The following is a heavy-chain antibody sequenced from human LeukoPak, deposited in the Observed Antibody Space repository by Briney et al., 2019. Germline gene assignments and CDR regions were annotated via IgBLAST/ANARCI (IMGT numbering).Heavy chain of an antibody. CDR2: ISSSSSTI. V-gene: IGHV3-48*04. CDR1: GFTFSSYS. D-gene: IGHD2-15*01. CDR3: ATLIPTVYCSGGSCSAI. J-gene: IGHJ3*02. Sequence: GGSLRLSCAASGFTFSSYSMNWVRQAPGKGLEWVSYISSSSSTIYYADSVKGRFTISRDNAKNSLYLQMNSLRAEDTAVYYCATLIPTVYCSGGSCSAIWGQGTMVTVSS.